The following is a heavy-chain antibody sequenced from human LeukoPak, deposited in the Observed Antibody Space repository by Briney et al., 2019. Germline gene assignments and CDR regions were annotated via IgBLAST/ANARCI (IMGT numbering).Heavy chain of an antibody. J-gene: IGHJ3*01. V-gene: IGHV3-23*01. D-gene: IGHD3-16*02. CDR2: IIGTSGTT. CDR1: GFTFSNFW. CDR3: ARDIELST. Sequence: GSLRLSCAASGFTFSNFWMHWVRQAPGKGLEWVSTIIGTSGTTYYADSVKGRFTISRDNSKDTLYMHMDSLRAEDTAIYYCARDIELSTWGLGTMVTVSS.